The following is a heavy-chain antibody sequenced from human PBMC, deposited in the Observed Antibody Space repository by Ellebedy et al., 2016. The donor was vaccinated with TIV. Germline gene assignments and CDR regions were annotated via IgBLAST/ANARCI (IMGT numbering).Heavy chain of an antibody. CDR1: GYTFTGYY. CDR2: INPNSGGT. J-gene: IGHJ4*02. CDR3: ARGGDGFNRLDY. V-gene: IGHV1-2*02. D-gene: IGHD5-24*01. Sequence: ASVKVSCXASGYTFTGYYMHWVRQAPGQGLEWMGWINPNSGGTNYAQKFQGRVTMTRDTSISTAYMELSRLTSDDTAVYYCARGGDGFNRLDYWGQGTLVTVSS.